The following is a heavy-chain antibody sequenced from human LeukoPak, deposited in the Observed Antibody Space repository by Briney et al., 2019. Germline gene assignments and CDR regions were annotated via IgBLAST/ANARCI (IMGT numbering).Heavy chain of an antibody. CDR2: IYYSGST. CDR3: ARRAVRYYGSGSYEGGYWYFDL. CDR1: GGSISSSSYY. Sequence: SETLSLTCTVSGGSISSSSYYWGWIRQPPGKGLEWIGYIYYSGSTNYNPSLKSRVTISVDTSKNQFSLKLSSVTAADTAVYYCARRAVRYYGSGSYEGGYWYFDLWGRGTLVTVSS. D-gene: IGHD3-10*01. V-gene: IGHV4-61*05. J-gene: IGHJ2*01.